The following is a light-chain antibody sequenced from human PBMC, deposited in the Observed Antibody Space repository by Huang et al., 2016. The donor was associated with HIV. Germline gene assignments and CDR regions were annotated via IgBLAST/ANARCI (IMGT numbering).Light chain of an antibody. V-gene: IGKV4-1*01. CDR1: QSVLYSSTNKNY. CDR2: WAS. J-gene: IGKJ2*01. Sequence: DIVMTQSPESLAVSLGERATIHCKSSQSVLYSSTNKNYLTWYQQKPGQPPKLLIYWASTRDSGVPDRFSGSGSGTDFTLTISSLQAEDVAVYYCQQFYTTPLTFGQGTKLEIK. CDR3: QQFYTTPLT.